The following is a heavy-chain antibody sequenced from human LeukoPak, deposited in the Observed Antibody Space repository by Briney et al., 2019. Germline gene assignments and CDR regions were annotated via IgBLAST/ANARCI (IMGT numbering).Heavy chain of an antibody. CDR2: INWNGGST. V-gene: IGHV3-20*04. CDR3: ARERASGSYLWFDP. CDR1: GFTFDDYG. Sequence: GGSLRLSCAASGFTFDDYGMSWVRQAPGKGLEWFSGINWNGGSTGYADSVKGRFTISRDNAKNSLYLQMNSLRAEDTALYYCARERASGSYLWFDPWGQGTLVTVSS. D-gene: IGHD1-26*01. J-gene: IGHJ5*02.